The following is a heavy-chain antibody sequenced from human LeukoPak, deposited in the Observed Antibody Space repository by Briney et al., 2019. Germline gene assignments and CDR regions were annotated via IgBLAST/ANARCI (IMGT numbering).Heavy chain of an antibody. V-gene: IGHV1-2*02. J-gene: IGHJ4*02. CDR1: GYTFTGYY. CDR3: ARVPISGYNYAYSFDY. CDR2: INANSGAT. Sequence: ASVKVSCKASGYTFTGYYMHWVRQAPGQGLEWMGWINANSGATNYAQKFQGRVTMTRDTSISTAYMELSRLRSDDTAFYYCARVPISGYNYAYSFDYWGQGTLVTVSS. D-gene: IGHD5-18*01.